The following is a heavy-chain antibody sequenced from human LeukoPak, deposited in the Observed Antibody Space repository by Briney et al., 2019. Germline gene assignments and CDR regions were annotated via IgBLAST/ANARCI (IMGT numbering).Heavy chain of an antibody. CDR1: GYTFTSYA. V-gene: IGHV1-18*01. D-gene: IGHD3-16*02. Sequence: ASVKVSCKASGYTFTSYAMHWVRQAPGQRLEWMGWISAYNGNTNYAQKLQGRVTMTTDTSTSTAYMELRSLRSDDTAVYYCARLGELSAPVDFFDIGGKGKMVPVSS. CDR2: ISAYNGNT. J-gene: IGHJ3*02. CDR3: ARLGELSAPVDFFDI.